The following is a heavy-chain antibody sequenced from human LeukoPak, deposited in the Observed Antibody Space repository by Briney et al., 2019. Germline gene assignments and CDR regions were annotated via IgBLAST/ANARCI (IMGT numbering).Heavy chain of an antibody. CDR2: ISSSGTTV. J-gene: IGHJ4*02. CDR1: GFTFSSYE. D-gene: IGHD2-15*01. V-gene: IGHV3-48*03. CDR3: AREHEGDCSGGNCYLTPFDY. Sequence: GGSLRLSCAASGFTFSSYEMNWVRQAPGKGLEWVSYISSSGTTVYYADSVKGRFTISRDNAKNSLYLQMNSLRAEDTAVYYCAREHEGDCSGGNCYLTPFDYWGQGTLVTVSS.